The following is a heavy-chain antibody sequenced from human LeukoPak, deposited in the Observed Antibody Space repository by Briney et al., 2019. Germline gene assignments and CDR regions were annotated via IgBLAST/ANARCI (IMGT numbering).Heavy chain of an antibody. CDR3: VKGSLLWFGELLNIFDY. V-gene: IGHV3-23*01. Sequence: GGSLRLSCAASGFTFSSYGMSWVRQAPGKGLEWVSAISGSGGSTYYADSVKGRFTNSRDNSKNTLYLRMNSLRAEDTAVYHCVKGSLLWFGELLNIFDYWGQGTLVTVSS. CDR1: GFTFSSYG. J-gene: IGHJ4*02. CDR2: ISGSGGST. D-gene: IGHD3-10*01.